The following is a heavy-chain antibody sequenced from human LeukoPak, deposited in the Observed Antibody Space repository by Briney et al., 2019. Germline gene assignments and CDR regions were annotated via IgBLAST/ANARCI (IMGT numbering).Heavy chain of an antibody. CDR1: GDSISSSTYY. V-gene: IGHV4-39*01. CDR2: TYHSGST. Sequence: PSETLSLTCTVSGDSISSSTYYWGWIRQTPGKGLKCIGITYHSGSTYYTPSLKSRVAMSVDTSKNLFSLNLSSVTAADTAVYYCARHERIGWRFNWFDPWGQGILVTVSS. J-gene: IGHJ5*02. D-gene: IGHD6-19*01. CDR3: ARHERIGWRFNWFDP.